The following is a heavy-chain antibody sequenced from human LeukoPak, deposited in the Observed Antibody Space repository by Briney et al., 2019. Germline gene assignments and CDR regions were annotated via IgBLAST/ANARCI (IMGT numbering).Heavy chain of an antibody. Sequence: SETLSLTCTVSGGSISSYYWSWIRQPPGKGLEWIGYIYYSGSTNYNPSLKSRVTISVDTSKNQFSLKLSSVTAADTAVYYCASATVTTGGVDYWGQGTLVTVSS. CDR1: GGSISSYY. CDR2: IYYSGST. V-gene: IGHV4-59*01. D-gene: IGHD4-17*01. J-gene: IGHJ4*02. CDR3: ASATVTTGGVDY.